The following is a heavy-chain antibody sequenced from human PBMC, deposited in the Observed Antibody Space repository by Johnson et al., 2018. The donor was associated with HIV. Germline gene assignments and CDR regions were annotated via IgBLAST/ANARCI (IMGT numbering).Heavy chain of an antibody. J-gene: IGHJ3*02. CDR2: ISSSGSTI. Sequence: QVQLLESGGGLIQPGGSLRLSRPASGFTSSDYYMSWIRQAPGKGLEWVSYISSSGSTIYYADSVKGRFTISRDNAKNSLYLQMNSLRAEDTAVYYCASWPHGSGSYQIDIWGQGTMVTVSS. CDR3: ASWPHGSGSYQIDI. CDR1: GFTSSDYY. D-gene: IGHD3-10*01. V-gene: IGHV3-11*04.